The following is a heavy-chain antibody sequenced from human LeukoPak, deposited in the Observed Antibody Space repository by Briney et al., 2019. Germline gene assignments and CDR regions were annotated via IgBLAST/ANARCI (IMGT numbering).Heavy chain of an antibody. D-gene: IGHD3-10*01. CDR1: GYTFTSYG. CDR2: ISAYNGNT. V-gene: IGHV1-18*01. Sequence: ASVKVSCKASGYTFTSYGISWVRQAPGQGLEWMGWISAYNGNTNYAQKLQGRVTMTTDTSTGTAYMELRSLRSDDTAVYYCARDYGTMVRGVSFYWGQGTLVTVSS. J-gene: IGHJ4*02. CDR3: ARDYGTMVRGVSFY.